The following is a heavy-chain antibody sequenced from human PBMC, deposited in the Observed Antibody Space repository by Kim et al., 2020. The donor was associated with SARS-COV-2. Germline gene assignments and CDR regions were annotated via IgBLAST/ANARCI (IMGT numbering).Heavy chain of an antibody. J-gene: IGHJ4*01. D-gene: IGHD3-22*01. CDR3: ARQPTSYYDSGGYLYF. Sequence: GSLSLTCTVSGGSISSSSYYWGWIRQPPGKGLEWIGSIYYSGSTYYNPSLKSRVTISVDTSKNQFSLKLSSVTAAETAVYYCARQPTSYYDSGGYLYF. CDR1: GGSISSSSYY. V-gene: IGHV4-39*01. CDR2: IYYSGST.